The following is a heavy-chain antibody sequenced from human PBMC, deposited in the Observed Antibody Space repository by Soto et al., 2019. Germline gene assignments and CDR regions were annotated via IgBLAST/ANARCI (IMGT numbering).Heavy chain of an antibody. CDR3: ARAQVTIFGTHNYYYYGMEV. D-gene: IGHD3-3*01. Sequence: QVQLVQSGAEVKKPGASVKASCKASGYTFPSYYMHWVRQAPGQGLEWMGIINPSGGSTSHAQKVQGRVTVTRDTSTSTVYMELSSLRSEDTAVYYCARAQVTIFGTHNYYYYGMEVWGQGTTVTVSS. V-gene: IGHV1-46*01. CDR2: INPSGGST. CDR1: GYTFPSYY. J-gene: IGHJ6*02.